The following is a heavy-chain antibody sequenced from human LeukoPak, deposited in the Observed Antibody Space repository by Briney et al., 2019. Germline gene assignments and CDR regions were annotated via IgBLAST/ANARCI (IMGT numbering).Heavy chain of an antibody. CDR2: IRQSGGT. J-gene: IGHJ4*02. D-gene: IGHD3-10*01. V-gene: IGHV4-34*01. CDR1: GGSFSDSY. CDR3: ARAGLWFGEPHRD. Sequence: SETLSLTCAVSGGSFSDSYWSWIRQSPEKGLEWIGTIRQSGGTTYNPSLKSRVTISLDTSKNQFSLKLSSVTAADTSVYYCARAGLWFGEPHRDWGQGTLVTVSS.